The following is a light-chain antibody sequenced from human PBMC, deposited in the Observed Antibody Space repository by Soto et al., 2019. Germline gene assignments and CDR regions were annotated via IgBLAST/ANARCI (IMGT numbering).Light chain of an antibody. CDR2: AAS. Sequence: IQLTQSPSSLSASVGDRVTITCRASQGISSQLAWFQQKPGRAPDLLIYAASTLQSGVPSRFSGSGSGTDFTLTISSLQPEDFVTYYCQQLNSYPLTFGGGTKVEIK. V-gene: IGKV1-9*01. CDR3: QQLNSYPLT. J-gene: IGKJ4*01. CDR1: QGISSQ.